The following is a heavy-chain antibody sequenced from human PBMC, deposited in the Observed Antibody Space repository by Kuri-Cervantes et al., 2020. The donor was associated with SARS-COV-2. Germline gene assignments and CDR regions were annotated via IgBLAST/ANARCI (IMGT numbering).Heavy chain of an antibody. CDR1: GGSFSGYY. Sequence: ESLKISCAVYGGSFSGYYWSWIRQPPGKGLEWIGEINHSGSTNYNPSLKSRVTISVDTSKNQFSLKLSSVTAADTAVYYCARHALEYSSSPTDFQHWGQGTLVTDSS. D-gene: IGHD6-6*01. CDR2: INHSGST. CDR3: ARHALEYSSSPTDFQH. V-gene: IGHV4-34*01. J-gene: IGHJ1*01.